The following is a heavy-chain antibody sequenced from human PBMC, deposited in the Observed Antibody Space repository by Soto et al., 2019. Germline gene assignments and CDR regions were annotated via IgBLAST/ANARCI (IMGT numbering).Heavy chain of an antibody. CDR3: VRAGGHCSSGSCYPNWFDS. D-gene: IGHD2-15*01. J-gene: IGHJ5*01. V-gene: IGHV3-23*01. CDR2: ITATSVST. Sequence: HPGGSLRLSCAASGFTFSNYWMRWVRQAPGKGLEWVSAITATSVSTYYADSVKGRFTVSRDNSENTLNLQMNSLSVEDTAIYYCVRAGGHCSSGSCYPNWFDSWGQGTLVTVSS. CDR1: GFTFSNYW.